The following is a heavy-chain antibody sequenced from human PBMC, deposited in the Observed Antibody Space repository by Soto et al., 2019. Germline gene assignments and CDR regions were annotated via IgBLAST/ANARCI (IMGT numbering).Heavy chain of an antibody. J-gene: IGHJ3*02. Sequence: GASVKVSCKTSGYTFTNHGMNWVRQAPGQGLEWMGWINPYNANTNYAQKLQGRVTMTTDTSTTTAYMDLRSLTSDDTAVYYCARDRVAGIWGDAFDIWGQGTVVTVSS. CDR2: INPYNANT. D-gene: IGHD3-16*01. CDR1: GYTFTNHG. V-gene: IGHV1-18*04. CDR3: ARDRVAGIWGDAFDI.